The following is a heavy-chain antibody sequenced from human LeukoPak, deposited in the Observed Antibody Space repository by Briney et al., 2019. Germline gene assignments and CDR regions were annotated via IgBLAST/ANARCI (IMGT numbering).Heavy chain of an antibody. CDR3: ARIGSGSFVFDY. J-gene: IGHJ4*02. D-gene: IGHD3-10*01. V-gene: IGHV4-34*01. Sequence: SETLSLTCAVYGGSFSGYYWSWIRQPPGKGLEWIGEINHSGSTNYNPSLKSRVTISVDTSKSQFSLKLSSVTAADTAVYYCARIGSGSFVFDYWGQGTLVTVSS. CDR2: INHSGST. CDR1: GGSFSGYY.